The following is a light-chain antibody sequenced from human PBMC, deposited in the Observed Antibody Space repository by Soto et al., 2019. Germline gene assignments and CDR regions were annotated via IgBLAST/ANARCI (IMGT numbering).Light chain of an antibody. CDR1: QNINTY. CDR3: QQYTNWPSWT. CDR2: GAS. J-gene: IGKJ1*01. Sequence: EKVMTQSPATLSMSPGERATLSCRASQNINTYLAWYQQKPGQAPRLLIYGASTSATGIPARFSGSGSGTEFTLTISSLQSEDFAVYYCQQYTNWPSWTFGQGTKVEIK. V-gene: IGKV3-15*01.